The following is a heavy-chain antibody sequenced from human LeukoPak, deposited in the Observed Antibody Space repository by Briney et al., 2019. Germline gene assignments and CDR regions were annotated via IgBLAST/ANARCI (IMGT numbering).Heavy chain of an antibody. CDR1: GFTFSSYW. J-gene: IGHJ4*02. V-gene: IGHV3-74*01. CDR2: INGDGTSA. D-gene: IGHD4-17*01. CDR3: ARAAVTLDY. Sequence: GGSLRLSCAASGFTFSSYWMHWVRQPPGKGLVWVSGINGDGTSANYADSVKGRFTISRDNAKNTLFLQMNSLRAEDTAVYYCARAAVTLDYWGQGALVTVSS.